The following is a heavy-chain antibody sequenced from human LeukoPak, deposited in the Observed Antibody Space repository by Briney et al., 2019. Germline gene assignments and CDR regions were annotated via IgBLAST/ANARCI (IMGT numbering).Heavy chain of an antibody. J-gene: IGHJ4*02. CDR3: ARDLLSSSGSYRVSVYFDY. D-gene: IGHD1-26*01. CDR2: INLSGGST. Sequence: ASVKVSCKASGYTFTSSYMHWVRQAPGQGLEWMGIINLSGGSTSYAQKFQGRVTMTRVTSTSTVYMELSSLRSEDTAVYYCARDLLSSSGSYRVSVYFDYWGQGTLVTVSS. CDR1: GYTFTSSY. V-gene: IGHV1-46*03.